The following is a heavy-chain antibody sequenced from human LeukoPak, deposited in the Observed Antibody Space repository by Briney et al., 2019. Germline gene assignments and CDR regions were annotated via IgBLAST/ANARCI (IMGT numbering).Heavy chain of an antibody. CDR2: ISAYNGNT. Sequence: ASVKVSCKASGYTFTSYGISWVRQAPGQGLEWMGWISAYNGNTNYAQKLQGRVTMTTDTSTSTAYMELRSLRSDDTAVYYCARGDIWHYYGSGSPNWFDPWGQGTLVTVSS. V-gene: IGHV1-18*01. D-gene: IGHD3-10*01. CDR1: GYTFTSYG. J-gene: IGHJ5*02. CDR3: ARGDIWHYYGSGSPNWFDP.